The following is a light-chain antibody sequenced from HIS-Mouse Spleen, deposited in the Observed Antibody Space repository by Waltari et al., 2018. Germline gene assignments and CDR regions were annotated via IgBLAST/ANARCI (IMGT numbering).Light chain of an antibody. CDR3: QQRSNWPPYT. V-gene: IGKV3-11*01. Sequence: ESVLTQSPATLSLSPGERATLSCRASQSVSSYLAWYQQKPGQAPRLPIYDASNRATGIPARFSGSGSGTDFTLTISSLEPEDFAVYYCQQRSNWPPYTFGQGTKLEIK. CDR2: DAS. CDR1: QSVSSY. J-gene: IGKJ2*01.